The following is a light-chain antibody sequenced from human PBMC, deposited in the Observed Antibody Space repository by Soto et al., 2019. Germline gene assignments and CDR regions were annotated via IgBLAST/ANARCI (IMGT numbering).Light chain of an antibody. J-gene: IGLJ1*01. V-gene: IGLV3-21*02. Sequence: SYELTQPPSVSVAPGQTAKITCGGDKIGSKSVHWYQQKPGQAPVLVVYDDSDRPSGIPERFSGSNSGNTATLTISRVEAGDEADYYCQVWDSSSDPSYVFGTGTKVTVL. CDR2: DDS. CDR1: KIGSKS. CDR3: QVWDSSSDPSYV.